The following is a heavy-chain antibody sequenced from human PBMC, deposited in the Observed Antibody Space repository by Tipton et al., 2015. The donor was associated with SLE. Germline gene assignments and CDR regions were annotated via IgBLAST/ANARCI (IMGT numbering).Heavy chain of an antibody. V-gene: IGHV4-34*01. Sequence: TLSLTCTVSGGFITTYYWSWIRQPPGKGLEWIGEINHRGDTNYNPSLKSRVIISADTSKNQVSLTLTSLTAADTAVYYCARGGRRTAAAGRYFHFWGQGTLVTVSS. J-gene: IGHJ1*01. CDR3: ARGGRRTAAAGRYFHF. CDR1: GGFITTYY. D-gene: IGHD6-13*01. CDR2: INHRGDT.